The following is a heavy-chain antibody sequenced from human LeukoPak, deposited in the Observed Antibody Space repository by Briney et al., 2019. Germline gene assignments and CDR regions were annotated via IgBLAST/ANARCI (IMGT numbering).Heavy chain of an antibody. CDR1: GFTFSSYA. CDR2: ISGSGGST. V-gene: IGHV3-23*01. J-gene: IGHJ4*02. D-gene: IGHD2-15*01. CDR3: AKTWWYRYYFDY. Sequence: GGSLRLSCAASGFTFSSYAMSWVRQAPGKGLEWVSAISGSGGSTYNADSVKGRFTISRDNSKNTLYLQMNSLRAEDTAVYYCAKTWWYRYYFDYWGQGTLVTVSS.